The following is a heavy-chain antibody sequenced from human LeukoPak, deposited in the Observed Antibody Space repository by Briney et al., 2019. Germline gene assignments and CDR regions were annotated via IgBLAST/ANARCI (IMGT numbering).Heavy chain of an antibody. Sequence: GGSLRLSCAASGXTFSSHDMHWVRQPTGKGLELVSVIGTAGNTYYADSVKGRFTISRENAKNSLYLQMDNLRAEDTAVYYCARSKSYSSGWTDFDCWGQGTLVTVSS. J-gene: IGHJ4*02. CDR3: ARSKSYSSGWTDFDC. CDR1: GXTFSSHD. D-gene: IGHD6-19*01. V-gene: IGHV3-13*01. CDR2: IGTAGNT.